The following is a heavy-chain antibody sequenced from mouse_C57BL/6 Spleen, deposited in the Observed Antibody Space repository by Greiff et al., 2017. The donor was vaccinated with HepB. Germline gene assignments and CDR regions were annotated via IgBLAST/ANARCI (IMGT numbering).Heavy chain of an antibody. CDR2: IDPNSGGT. Sequence: QVQLQQPGAELVKPGASVKLSCKASGYTFTSYWMHWVKQRPGRGLEWIGRIDPNSGGTKYNEKFKSKATLTVDKPSSTAYMQLSSLTSEDSAVYYCARSPITPVVASYWYFDVWGTGTTVTVSS. CDR1: GYTFTSYW. V-gene: IGHV1-72*01. J-gene: IGHJ1*03. D-gene: IGHD1-1*01. CDR3: ARSPITPVVASYWYFDV.